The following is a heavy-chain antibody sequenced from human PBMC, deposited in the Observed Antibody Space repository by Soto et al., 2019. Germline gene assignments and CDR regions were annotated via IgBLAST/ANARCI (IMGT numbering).Heavy chain of an antibody. CDR2: ISGSGGST. J-gene: IGHJ4*02. V-gene: IGHV3-23*01. Sequence: HPGGSLRLSCAASGFTFSSYAMSWVRQAPGKGLEWVSAISGSGGSTYYADSVKGRFTISRDNSKNTLYLQMNSLRAEDTAVYYCAKGPFMATITHFDYWGQGTLVTVSS. D-gene: IGHD5-12*01. CDR1: GFTFSSYA. CDR3: AKGPFMATITHFDY.